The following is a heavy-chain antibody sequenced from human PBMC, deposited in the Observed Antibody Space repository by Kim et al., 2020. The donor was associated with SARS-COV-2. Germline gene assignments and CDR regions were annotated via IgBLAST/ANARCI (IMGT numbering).Heavy chain of an antibody. Sequence: GGSLRLSCVASGFSSSNYGMEWVRQAPGKGLEWVAVIWHDGSNKFYAQSVKGRFTISRDNSKNTLYLQMHSLTAEDTAVYYCARDRNIGSSYFDYWGQGTLVTVSS. CDR2: IWHDGSNK. CDR3: ARDRNIGSSYFDY. V-gene: IGHV3-33*01. D-gene: IGHD1-1*01. J-gene: IGHJ4*02. CDR1: GFSSSNYG.